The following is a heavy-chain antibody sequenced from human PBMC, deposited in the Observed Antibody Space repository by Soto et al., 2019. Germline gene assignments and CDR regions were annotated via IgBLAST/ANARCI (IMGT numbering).Heavy chain of an antibody. J-gene: IGHJ6*03. D-gene: IGHD3-3*01. Sequence: ASVKVSCKASGYTFTSYDINWVRQATGQGLEWMGWMNPNSGNTGYAQKFQGRVTMTRNTSISTAYMELSSLRSEDTAVYYCARGGHGITIFGVVIKDYYYYYMDVWGKGTTVTVSS. CDR2: MNPNSGNT. CDR1: GYTFTSYD. V-gene: IGHV1-8*01. CDR3: ARGGHGITIFGVVIKDYYYYYMDV.